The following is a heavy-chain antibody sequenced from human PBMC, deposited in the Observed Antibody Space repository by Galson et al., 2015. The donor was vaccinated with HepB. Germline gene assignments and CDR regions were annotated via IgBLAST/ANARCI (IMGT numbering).Heavy chain of an antibody. CDR2: INAGNGNT. J-gene: IGHJ4*02. CDR1: GYTFTSYA. D-gene: IGHD6-13*01. Sequence: SVKVSCKASGYTFTSYAMHWVRQAPGQRLEWMGWINAGNGNTKYSQKFQGRVTITRDTSASTAYMELSSLRSEDTAVYYCARGLAAAGPPVDYWGQGTLVTVSS. V-gene: IGHV1-3*01. CDR3: ARGLAAAGPPVDY.